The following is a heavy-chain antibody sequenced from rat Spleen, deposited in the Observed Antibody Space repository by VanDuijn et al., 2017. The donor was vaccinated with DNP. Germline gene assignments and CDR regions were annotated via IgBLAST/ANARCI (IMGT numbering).Heavy chain of an antibody. CDR3: ARDDYGSYGAMDP. Sequence: EVQLVESGGGLVQPGRSLKLSCAASGFTFSYYGMAWVRQAPTKGLEWVTSISYDGSSTYYRDSVKGRFTISRHDAKSTLYLQMDSLRSEDTATYYCARDDYGSYGAMDPWGQGTSVTVSS. D-gene: IGHD1-3*01. CDR1: GFTFSYYG. J-gene: IGHJ4*01. CDR2: ISYDGSST. V-gene: IGHV5-29*01.